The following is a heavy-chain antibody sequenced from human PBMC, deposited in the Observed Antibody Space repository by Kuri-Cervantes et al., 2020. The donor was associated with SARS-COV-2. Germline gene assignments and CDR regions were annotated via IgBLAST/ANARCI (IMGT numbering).Heavy chain of an antibody. CDR2: KNDYNGNT. Sequence: ASAQVSCNASGYTFTSYAMNWVRQAPGQRLEWMGWKNDYNGNTKYSQKFQGRVTITRDASASTDYMELSSLRSDDTAVYYCARDLDMITFGGVMAWGQGTLVTVSS. V-gene: IGHV1-3*01. D-gene: IGHD3-16*01. J-gene: IGHJ5*02. CDR3: ARDLDMITFGGVMA. CDR1: GYTFTSYA.